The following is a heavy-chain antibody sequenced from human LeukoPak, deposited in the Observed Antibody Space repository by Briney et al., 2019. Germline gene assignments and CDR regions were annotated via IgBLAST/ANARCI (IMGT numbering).Heavy chain of an antibody. V-gene: IGHV4-34*01. CDR2: INHSGST. CDR3: ARGNPGYAFDI. J-gene: IGHJ3*02. Sequence: SETLSLTCAVYGGSFSGYYWSWIRQPPGNGLEWIGEINHSGSTNYNPSLKSRVTISVDTSKNQFSLKLNSVTAADTAVYYCARGNPGYAFDIWGQGTMVTVSS. CDR1: GGSFSGYY.